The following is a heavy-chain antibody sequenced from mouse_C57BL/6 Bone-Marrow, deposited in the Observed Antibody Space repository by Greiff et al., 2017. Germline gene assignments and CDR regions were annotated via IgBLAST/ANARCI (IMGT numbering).Heavy chain of an antibody. D-gene: IGHD1-1*01. CDR1: GYTFTSYG. CDR3: AGLRSFAY. V-gene: IGHV1-81*01. J-gene: IGHJ3*01. Sequence: QVQLQQSGAELARPGASVKLSCKASGYTFTSYGISWVKQRTGQGLEWIGEIYPRSGNTYYNEKFKGKATLTADKSSSTAYMELRSLTSEDSAVYFCAGLRSFAYWGQGTLVTVSA. CDR2: IYPRSGNT.